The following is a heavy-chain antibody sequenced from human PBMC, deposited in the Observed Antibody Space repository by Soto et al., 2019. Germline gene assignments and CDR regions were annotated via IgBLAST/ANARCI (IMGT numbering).Heavy chain of an antibody. Sequence: SETLSLTCTVSGGSISSGDYYWSWIRQPPGKGLEWIGYIYYSGSTYYNPSLKSRVTISVDTSKNQFSLKLSSVTAADTAVYYCARVVTMVRGVIDTPRGVIDWFDPWGQGTLVTVSS. D-gene: IGHD3-10*01. V-gene: IGHV4-30-4*01. CDR3: ARVVTMVRGVIDTPRGVIDWFDP. J-gene: IGHJ5*02. CDR1: GGSISSGDYY. CDR2: IYYSGST.